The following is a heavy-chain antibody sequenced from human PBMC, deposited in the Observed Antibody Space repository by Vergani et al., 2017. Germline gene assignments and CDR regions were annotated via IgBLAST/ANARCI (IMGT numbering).Heavy chain of an antibody. J-gene: IGHJ4*02. V-gene: IGHV3-48*03. Sequence: EVQLVESGGGLVQPGGSLRLSCAASGLTFSTYEMNWVRQAPGKGLEWVSYISSSGSTIYYADSVKGRFTISRDNAQNSLYLQMNSLRAEDTAVYYCARDRCSSTTTCTFDYWGQGTLVTVSS. CDR1: GLTFSTYE. D-gene: IGHD2/OR15-2a*01. CDR2: ISSSGSTI. CDR3: ARDRCSSTTTCTFDY.